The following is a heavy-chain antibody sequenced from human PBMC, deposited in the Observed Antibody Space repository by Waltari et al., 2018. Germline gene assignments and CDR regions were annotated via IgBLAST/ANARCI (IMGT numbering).Heavy chain of an antibody. V-gene: IGHV1-69*02. CDR3: ARRVSTKGAFEV. Sequence: QVQLVQSGPEVKQPGSSVKVSCKSSGGPFSSVGLHWQRQAPGQGREWMGKSIPMHGITDYEQKFQGRLRITADRSTTTGYMELRSLGTEDTAIYYCARRVSTKGAFEVWGRGTLVTVSP. CDR2: SIPMHGIT. J-gene: IGHJ3*01. D-gene: IGHD5-12*01. CDR1: GGPFSSVG.